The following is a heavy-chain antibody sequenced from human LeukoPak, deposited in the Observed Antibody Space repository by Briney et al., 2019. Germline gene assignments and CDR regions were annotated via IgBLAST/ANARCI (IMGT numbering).Heavy chain of an antibody. D-gene: IGHD2-2*01. CDR1: GAPITNDDYY. J-gene: IGHJ5*02. CDR3: ARRAPFSNWFDP. CDR2: IYFSGST. Sequence: SQTLSLTCTVSGAPITNDDYYWSWIRQHPGKGLEWIGYIYFSGSTYYNPTLKSRASVSVDTSKSQFSLRLTSVTAADTAVYYCARRAPFSNWFDPWGQGTLVIVSS. V-gene: IGHV4-31*03.